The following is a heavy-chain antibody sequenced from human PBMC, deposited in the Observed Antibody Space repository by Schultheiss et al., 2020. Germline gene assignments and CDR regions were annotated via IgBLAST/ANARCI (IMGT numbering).Heavy chain of an antibody. CDR3: AHSFDGAGYYGYFFAY. J-gene: IGHJ4*02. CDR2: IFWDDDK. Sequence: SGPTLVKPTQTLTLTCSFSGFSLSSSGVGVGWIRQPPGKALEWLAVIFWDDDKRYSPSLKSRLTITKDTSKNQVVLTMTNVDPVDTATYYCAHSFDGAGYYGYFFAYWGQGTLVTVSS. V-gene: IGHV2-5*02. D-gene: IGHD3-22*01. CDR1: GFSLSSSGVG.